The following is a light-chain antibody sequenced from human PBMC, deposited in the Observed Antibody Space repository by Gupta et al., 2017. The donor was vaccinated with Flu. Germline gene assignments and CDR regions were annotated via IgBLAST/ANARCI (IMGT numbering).Light chain of an antibody. J-gene: IGKJ1*01. CDR3: QQYDRWPWT. CDR1: QSLTIN. Sequence: GEGAAPSCRASQSLTINMAWFQQKPGQPPRLLMSGASNRATGVPARFRGSGYGTDFTLTISSLQSEDFAVYYCQQYDRWPWTLGQGTKVEIK. CDR2: GAS. V-gene: IGKV3-15*01.